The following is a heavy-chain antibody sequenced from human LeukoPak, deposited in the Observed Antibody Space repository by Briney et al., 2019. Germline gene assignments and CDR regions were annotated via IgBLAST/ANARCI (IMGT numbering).Heavy chain of an antibody. CDR3: ARDRRSSSWYDAFDI. Sequence: SVKVPCKASGGTFSSYAISWVRQAPGQGLEWMGRIIPILGIANYAQKFQGRVTITADKSTSTAYMELSSLRSEDTAVYYCARDRRSSSWYDAFDIWGQGTMVTVSS. V-gene: IGHV1-69*04. CDR1: GGTFSSYA. CDR2: IIPILGIA. J-gene: IGHJ3*02. D-gene: IGHD6-13*01.